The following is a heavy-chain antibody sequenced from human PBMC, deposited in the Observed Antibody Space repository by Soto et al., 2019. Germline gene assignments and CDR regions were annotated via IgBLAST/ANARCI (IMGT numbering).Heavy chain of an antibody. CDR3: ARSVEGHFDY. D-gene: IGHD6-19*01. V-gene: IGHV3-48*02. CDR2: ITRDTNTI. CDR1: GFRFSIYS. Sequence: EVQLVESGGDLVHPGGSLRLSCAASGFRFSIYSMNWVRQAPGKGLEWSAYITRDTNTIKYADSVKGRFTISRDNAKNSVYLQINSLRDEDTAVYYCARSVEGHFDYWGQGTVVTLSS. J-gene: IGHJ4*02.